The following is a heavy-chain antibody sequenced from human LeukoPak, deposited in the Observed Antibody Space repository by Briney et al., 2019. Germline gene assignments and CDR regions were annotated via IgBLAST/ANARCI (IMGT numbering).Heavy chain of an antibody. Sequence: GASVKVSCKASGYTFTSYYMNWVRQAPGQGLEWMGIINPNGGSTSYAQKFQGRVTMARATSTSTVYMELSSLRSEDTAVYYCARAANMFGDEFDYWGQGTTVTVSS. J-gene: IGHJ4*03. CDR2: INPNGGST. D-gene: IGHD3-10*02. V-gene: IGHV1-46*01. CDR1: GYTFTSYY. CDR3: ARAANMFGDEFDY.